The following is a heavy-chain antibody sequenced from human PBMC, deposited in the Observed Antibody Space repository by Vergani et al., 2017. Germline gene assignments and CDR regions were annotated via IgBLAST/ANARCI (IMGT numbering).Heavy chain of an antibody. CDR2: IYTSGST. CDR3: ARRGVTMVRGVTPYGMDV. J-gene: IGHJ6*02. V-gene: IGHV4-61*02. Sequence: QVQLQESGPGLVKPSQTLSLTCTVSGGSISSGSYYWSWIRQPAGKGLEWIGRIYTSGSTHYNPSLKSRVTISVDTSKYQFSLKLSSVTAADTAVYYCARRGVTMVRGVTPYGMDVWGQGTTVTVSS. D-gene: IGHD3-10*01. CDR1: GGSISSGSYY.